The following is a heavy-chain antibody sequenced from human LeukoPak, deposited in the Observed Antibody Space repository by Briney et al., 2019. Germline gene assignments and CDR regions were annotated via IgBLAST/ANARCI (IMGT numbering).Heavy chain of an antibody. CDR2: ISSNGGST. CDR1: GFTFSSYA. CDR3: ARGREDIVVVPAAIDFDY. D-gene: IGHD2-2*02. V-gene: IGHV3-64*01. Sequence: GGSLRLSCAASGFTFSSYAMHWVRQAPGKGLEYVSAISSNGGSTYYANSVTGRSTISRDNSKNTLYLQMGSVRAEDMAVYYCARGREDIVVVPAAIDFDYWGQGTLVTVSS. J-gene: IGHJ4*02.